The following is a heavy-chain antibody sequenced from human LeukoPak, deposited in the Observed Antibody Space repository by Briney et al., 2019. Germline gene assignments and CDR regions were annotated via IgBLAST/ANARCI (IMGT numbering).Heavy chain of an antibody. CDR3: ARIRVEYSSSSDYYYYGMDV. Sequence: SGPALVKPTQTLTPTCTFSGFSLSTSGMCVSWIRQPPGKALEWLALIDWDDDKYYSTSLKTRLTISKDTSKNQVVLTMTNMDPVDTATYYCARIRVEYSSSSDYYYYGMDVWGQGTTVTVSS. D-gene: IGHD6-6*01. CDR2: IDWDDDK. J-gene: IGHJ6*02. CDR1: GFSLSTSGMC. V-gene: IGHV2-70*01.